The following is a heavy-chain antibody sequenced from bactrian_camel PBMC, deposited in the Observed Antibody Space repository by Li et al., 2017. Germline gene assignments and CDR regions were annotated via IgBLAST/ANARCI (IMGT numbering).Heavy chain of an antibody. CDR1: GFPVAEYG. V-gene: IGHV3S63*01. CDR2: IYTDGGST. J-gene: IGHJ4*01. D-gene: IGHD3*01. CDR3: VAGPDWYTGVCRVGSSFDS. Sequence: HVQLVESGGGSVQAGGSLSLSCAASGFPVAEYGMGWLRQAPGKEREGVATIYTDGGSTDYNDSVKGRFTISQDGAKNTVYLQMSSLKPEDTGMYYCVAGPDWYTGVCRVGSSFDSWGQGTQVTVS.